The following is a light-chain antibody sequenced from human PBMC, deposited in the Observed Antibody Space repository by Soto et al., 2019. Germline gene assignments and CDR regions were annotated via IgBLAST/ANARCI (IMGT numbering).Light chain of an antibody. CDR1: QTVSGSY. J-gene: IGKJ4*01. CDR2: GAS. CDR3: QQYGDSPLS. V-gene: IGKV3-20*01. Sequence: NVLTQSPGTLSLSPGERATLSCRASQTVSGSYVAWYQQKPGQTPRLLIYGASSRATGIPDRFSGSGSGTDFTLTISRLEPEDFAVYHCQQYGDSPLSFGGGTKVESK.